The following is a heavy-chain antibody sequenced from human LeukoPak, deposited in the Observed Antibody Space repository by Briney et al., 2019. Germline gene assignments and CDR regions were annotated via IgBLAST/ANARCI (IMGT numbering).Heavy chain of an antibody. CDR3: ARVRGAWYFDF. Sequence: GGSLRLSCAASGFTFSSYSMNWVRQAPGKELEWVSFIYSSSSIISYADSVKGRFTISRDNAKNSLYLQMSSLRAEDTAVYYCARVRGAWYFDFWGQGTLVTVSS. CDR2: IYSSSSII. V-gene: IGHV3-48*04. CDR1: GFTFSSYS. D-gene: IGHD4-17*01. J-gene: IGHJ4*02.